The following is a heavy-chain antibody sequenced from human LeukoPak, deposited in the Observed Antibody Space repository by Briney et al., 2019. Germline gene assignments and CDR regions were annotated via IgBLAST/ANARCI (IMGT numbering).Heavy chain of an antibody. J-gene: IGHJ4*02. CDR1: GFTFSSYA. V-gene: IGHV3-30-3*01. D-gene: IGHD6-6*01. CDR2: ISYDGSNK. Sequence: PGGSLRLSCAASGFTFSSYAMHWVRQAPGKGLEWVAVISYDGSNKYYADSVKGRFTISRDNAKNTLYLQMNSLTVEDTAVYYCSRGLGQPVDSWGQGTLVTVSS. CDR3: SRGLGQPVDS.